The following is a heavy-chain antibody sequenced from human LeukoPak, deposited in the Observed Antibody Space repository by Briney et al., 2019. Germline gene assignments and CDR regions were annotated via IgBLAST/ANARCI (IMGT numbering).Heavy chain of an antibody. CDR2: INHSGST. V-gene: IGHV4-34*01. Sequence: KPSETLSLTCAVYGGSFSGYYWSWIRQPPGKGLEWIGEINHSGSTNYNPSPKSRVTISVDTSKNQFSLKLSSVTAADTAVYYCARGRYSSGWSSHWYYYGMDVWGQGTTVTVSS. D-gene: IGHD6-19*01. J-gene: IGHJ6*02. CDR3: ARGRYSSGWSSHWYYYGMDV. CDR1: GGSFSGYY.